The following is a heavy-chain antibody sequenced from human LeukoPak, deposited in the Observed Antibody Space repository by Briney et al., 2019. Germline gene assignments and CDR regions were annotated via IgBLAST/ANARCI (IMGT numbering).Heavy chain of an antibody. D-gene: IGHD6-13*01. CDR2: ISGSGGST. CDR1: GFTFSSYA. J-gene: IGHJ4*02. CDR3: AKSVDGSSWYYFDY. Sequence: GGSLRLSCAASGFTFSSYAMSWVRQAPGKGLEWVSAISGSGGSTYYADSVKGRFTISGDNSKNTLYLQMNSLRAEDTAVYYRAKSVDGSSWYYFDYWGQGTLVTVSS. V-gene: IGHV3-23*01.